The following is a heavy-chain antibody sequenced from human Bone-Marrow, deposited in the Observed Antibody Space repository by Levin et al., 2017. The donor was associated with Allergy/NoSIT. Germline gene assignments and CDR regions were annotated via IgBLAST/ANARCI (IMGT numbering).Heavy chain of an antibody. CDR1: GYTFTSYD. J-gene: IGHJ5*02. V-gene: IGHV1-8*01. CDR2: MNPNSGNT. Sequence: ASVKVSCKASGYTFTSYDINWVRQATGQGLEWMGWMNPNSGNTGYAQKFQGRVTMTRNTSISTAYMELSSLGSEDTAVYYCARDRHSSGWSRTYLTDYPYNWFDPWGQGTLVTVSS. CDR3: ARDRHSSGWSRTYLTDYPYNWFDP. D-gene: IGHD6-19*01.